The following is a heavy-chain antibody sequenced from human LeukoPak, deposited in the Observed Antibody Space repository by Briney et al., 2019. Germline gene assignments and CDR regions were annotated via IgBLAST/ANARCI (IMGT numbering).Heavy chain of an antibody. CDR1: GFTFSSYE. D-gene: IGHD5-24*01. Sequence: TGGSLRLSCAASGFTFSSYEMNWVRQAPGKGLEWVSYISSSGSTIYYADSVKGRFTISRDNAKNSLYLQMNSLRVEDTAVYYCARWVGRDGYITDAFDIWGQGTVVTVSS. CDR3: ARWVGRDGYITDAFDI. CDR2: ISSSGSTI. J-gene: IGHJ3*02. V-gene: IGHV3-48*03.